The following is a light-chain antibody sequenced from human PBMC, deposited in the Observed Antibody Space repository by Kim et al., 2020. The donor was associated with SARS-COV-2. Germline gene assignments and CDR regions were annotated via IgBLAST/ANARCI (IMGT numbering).Light chain of an antibody. CDR1: QTVYIY. Sequence: EIVLTQSPATLSLSPGERATLSCRASQTVYIYLAWYQQKPGQPPRLLIYDASNRATGIPARFSGSGSGKDFTLTIGSLEPEDSAVYYCQQRGTWPHTFGQGTKLEI. CDR2: DAS. J-gene: IGKJ2*01. V-gene: IGKV3-11*01. CDR3: QQRGTWPHT.